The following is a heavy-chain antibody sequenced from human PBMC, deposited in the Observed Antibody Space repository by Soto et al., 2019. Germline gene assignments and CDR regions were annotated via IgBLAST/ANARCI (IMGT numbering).Heavy chain of an antibody. CDR2: INAGNGNT. J-gene: IGHJ5*02. V-gene: IGHV1-3*01. Sequence: ASVKVSCKASGYTFTSYAMHWVRQAPGQRLEWVGWINAGNGNTKYSQKFQGRVTITRDTSASTAYMELSSLRSEDTAVYYCAREERFLDWFDPWGQGTLVTVSS. CDR1: GYTFTSYA. D-gene: IGHD3-10*01. CDR3: AREERFLDWFDP.